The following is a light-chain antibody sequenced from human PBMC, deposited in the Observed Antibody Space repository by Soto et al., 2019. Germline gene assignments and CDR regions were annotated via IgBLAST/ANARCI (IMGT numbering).Light chain of an antibody. V-gene: IGKV3-20*01. CDR3: QQYGSSPPRT. CDR1: QSVSNNF. Sequence: EIVLTQSPGILSLSPGERATLSCRASQSVSNNFLACYKQRPGKAPRLLIYGASTRATDVPDSFSGSGSGADFTLSISRLEPEDFAVYYCQQYGSSPPRTFGQGTKVDIK. J-gene: IGKJ1*01. CDR2: GAS.